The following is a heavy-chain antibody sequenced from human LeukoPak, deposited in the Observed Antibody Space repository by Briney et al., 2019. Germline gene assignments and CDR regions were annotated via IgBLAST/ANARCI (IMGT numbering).Heavy chain of an antibody. CDR3: ASTRYDSSGYYSFDY. Sequence: ASVKVSCKASGYTFTSYGISWVRQAPGQGLEWMGIINPSGGSTSYAQKFQGRVTMTRDTSTSTVYMELSSLRSEDTAVYYCASTRYDSSGYYSFDYWGQGTLVTVSS. CDR1: GYTFTSYG. J-gene: IGHJ4*02. CDR2: INPSGGST. D-gene: IGHD3-22*01. V-gene: IGHV1-46*01.